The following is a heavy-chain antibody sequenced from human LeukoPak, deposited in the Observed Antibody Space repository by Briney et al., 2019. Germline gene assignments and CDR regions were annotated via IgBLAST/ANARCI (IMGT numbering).Heavy chain of an antibody. D-gene: IGHD2-2*01. CDR3: AREWGSSTSSGYYYYGMDV. Sequence: GGSLRLSCAASGFTFSSYGMHWVRQAPGKGLEWVAVIWYDGSNKYYADSVKGRFTISRDNSKNTLYLQMNSLRAEDTAVYYCAREWGSSTSSGYYYYGMDVWGQGTTVTVSS. CDR2: IWYDGSNK. J-gene: IGHJ6*02. CDR1: GFTFSSYG. V-gene: IGHV3-33*01.